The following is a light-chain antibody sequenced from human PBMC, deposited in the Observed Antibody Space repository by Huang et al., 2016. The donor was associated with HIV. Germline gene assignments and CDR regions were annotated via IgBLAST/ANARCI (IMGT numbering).Light chain of an antibody. Sequence: RLLIYEASTRATGIPARFSGSESGTDFTLTISSLQSEDFAVYYCQQYNDWSAVTFGEGTKVEI. J-gene: IGKJ4*01. CDR2: EAS. CDR3: QQYNDWSAVT. V-gene: IGKV3-15*01.